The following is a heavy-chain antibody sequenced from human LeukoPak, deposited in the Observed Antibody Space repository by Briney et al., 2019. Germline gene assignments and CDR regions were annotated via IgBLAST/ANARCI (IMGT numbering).Heavy chain of an antibody. CDR1: GFSFGGAW. D-gene: IGHD2-15*01. V-gene: IGHV3-15*01. J-gene: IGHJ4*02. CDR2: IQDGGTA. Sequence: PGGSLRLSCATSGFSFGGAWLSWVRQAPGKGLEWIARIQDGGTADYGAPVKGRFTISRDDSKATLYLQMNSLKTEDTAIYYCTTVTHFYLGGQGSLVTVSS. CDR3: TTVTHFYL.